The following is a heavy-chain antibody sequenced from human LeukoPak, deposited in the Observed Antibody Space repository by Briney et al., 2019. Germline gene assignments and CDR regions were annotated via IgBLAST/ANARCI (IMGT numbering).Heavy chain of an antibody. D-gene: IGHD6-25*01. CDR3: ARVREPGIAAG. V-gene: IGHV3-48*01. Sequence: HPGGSLRLSCAASGFTFSSYAMNWVRQAPGKGLEWVSYISSSSSTIYYADSVKGRFTISRDNAKNSLYLQMNSLRAEDTAVYYCARVREPGIAAGWGQGTLVTVSS. CDR2: ISSSSSTI. CDR1: GFTFSSYA. J-gene: IGHJ4*02.